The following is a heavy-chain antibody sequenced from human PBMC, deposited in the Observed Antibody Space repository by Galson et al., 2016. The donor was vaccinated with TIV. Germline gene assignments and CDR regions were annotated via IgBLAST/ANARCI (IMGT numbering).Heavy chain of an antibody. CDR3: ARDKATGTAIDY. CDR1: GFSFSYYA. Sequence: SLRLSCAASGFSFSYYAMGWVRQGPGKGLEWLAVISYDGSNKYYADSVKGRFTISRDNSKSTLYLQMNRLRTEDTAVYYCARDKATGTAIDYWGQGTLLIVSS. CDR2: ISYDGSNK. J-gene: IGHJ4*02. D-gene: IGHD6-13*01. V-gene: IGHV3-30-3*01.